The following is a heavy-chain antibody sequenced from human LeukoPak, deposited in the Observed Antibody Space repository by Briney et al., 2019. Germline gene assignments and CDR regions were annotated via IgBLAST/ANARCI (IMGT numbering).Heavy chain of an antibody. J-gene: IGHJ4*02. CDR3: ARENWNDFNY. D-gene: IGHD1-1*01. CDR2: INTDGSST. Sequence: GGSLRLSCAASGFTFSTHWMHWVRQAPGKGLVRVSRINTDGSSTTYADSVKGRFTISRDNAKNTVYLQMNSLRAEDTAVYYCARENWNDFNYWGQGTLATVSS. V-gene: IGHV3-74*01. CDR1: GFTFSTHW.